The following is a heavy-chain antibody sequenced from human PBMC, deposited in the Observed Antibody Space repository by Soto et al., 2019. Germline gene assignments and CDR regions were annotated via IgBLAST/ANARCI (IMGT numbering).Heavy chain of an antibody. J-gene: IGHJ4*02. CDR3: ARESLSGSSGWYTYLES. Sequence: QEHLVQSGPEVRKPGSSVKVSCKASGGKFNTYIITWVRQTPGLGLEWMGGITPLFGTTNYAQKFQDRVTISANESTTTAYMELTSLRSEDTAVYFCARESLSGSSGWYTYLESWGQGTLITVSS. D-gene: IGHD6-19*01. CDR2: ITPLFGTT. CDR1: GGKFNTYI. V-gene: IGHV1-69*01.